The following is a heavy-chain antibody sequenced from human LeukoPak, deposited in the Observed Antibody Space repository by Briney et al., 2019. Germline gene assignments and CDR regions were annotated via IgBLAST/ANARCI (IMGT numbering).Heavy chain of an antibody. CDR3: AREPNPYGSYFDY. J-gene: IGHJ4*02. V-gene: IGHV3-21*01. D-gene: IGHD4-17*01. CDR1: GFTFSSYS. Sequence: GGSLRLSCAASGFTFSSYSMNWVRQAPGKGLEWVSSISSSSSYIYYADSVKGRFTISRDNAKNSLYLQMNSLRAEDTAVYYCAREPNPYGSYFDYWGQGTLVTVS. CDR2: ISSSSSYI.